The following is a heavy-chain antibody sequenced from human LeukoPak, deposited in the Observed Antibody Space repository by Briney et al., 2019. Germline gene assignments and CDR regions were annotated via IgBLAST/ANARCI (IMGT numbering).Heavy chain of an antibody. J-gene: IGHJ5*02. CDR2: IYYSGST. V-gene: IGHV4-39*07. CDR3: AAVASPMYNWFDP. D-gene: IGHD6-19*01. Sequence: SETLSLTCTVSGGSISSSSYYWGWIRQPPGKGLEWIGSIYYSGSTYYNPSLKSRVTISVDTSKNRFSLKLSSVTAADTAVYYCAAVASPMYNWFDPWGQGTLVTVSS. CDR1: GGSISSSSYY.